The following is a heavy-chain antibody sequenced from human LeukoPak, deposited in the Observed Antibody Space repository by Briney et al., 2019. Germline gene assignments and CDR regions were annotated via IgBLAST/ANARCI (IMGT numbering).Heavy chain of an antibody. J-gene: IGHJ4*02. V-gene: IGHV1-46*01. D-gene: IGHD6-19*01. Sequence: ASVKVSCKASGYTLTSYYMHWVRQAPGQGLEWMGIINPSGGSTSYAQKFQGRVTMTRDTSTSTVYMELISLRSDDTAVYYCARSTSGWYSYYWGQGTLVTVSS. CDR2: INPSGGST. CDR1: GYTLTSYY. CDR3: ARSTSGWYSYY.